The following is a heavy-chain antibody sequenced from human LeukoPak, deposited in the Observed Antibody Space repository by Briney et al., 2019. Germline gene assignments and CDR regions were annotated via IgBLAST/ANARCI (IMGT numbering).Heavy chain of an antibody. CDR2: INPSGGYT. V-gene: IGHV1-46*01. CDR3: ARDFLPFGYCSSTSCYGSPYDY. J-gene: IGHJ4*02. CDR1: GYTFTSYY. Sequence: VASVKVSCKASGYTFTSYYMHWVRQAPGQGLEWLGIINPSGGYTSYAQKFQDRVTMTTDTSTSTAYMELRSLRSDDTAVYYCARDFLPFGYCSSTSCYGSPYDYWGQGTLVTVSS. D-gene: IGHD2-2*01.